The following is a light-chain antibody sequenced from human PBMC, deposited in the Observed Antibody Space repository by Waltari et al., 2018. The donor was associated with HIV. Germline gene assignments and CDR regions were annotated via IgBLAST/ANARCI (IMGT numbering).Light chain of an antibody. Sequence: SYELTQQPSVSVAPGQTASITCPGGQLGANYDCRYQQKPDQSPVLVIYQASKRPSGIPERFSGSNSWNTSSLTIGGTQAMDEADYYCQAWDSSTVWVFGGGTKLTVL. J-gene: IGLJ3*02. V-gene: IGLV3-1*01. CDR1: QLGANY. CDR2: QAS. CDR3: QAWDSSTVWV.